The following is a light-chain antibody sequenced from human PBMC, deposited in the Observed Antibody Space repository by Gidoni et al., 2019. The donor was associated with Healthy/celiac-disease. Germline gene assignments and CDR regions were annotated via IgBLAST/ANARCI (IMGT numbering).Light chain of an antibody. CDR2: AAS. CDR3: QQSYSTPQT. J-gene: IGKJ1*01. Sequence: DIQMTQSPSSLSASVGDRVTITCRASQSISSYLNWYQQKPGKAPKLLIYAASSLQSGVPSRFSGRGSGTDFTLTISSLQPEDCATYYCQQSYSTPQTFGQGTKVEIK. CDR1: QSISSY. V-gene: IGKV1-39*01.